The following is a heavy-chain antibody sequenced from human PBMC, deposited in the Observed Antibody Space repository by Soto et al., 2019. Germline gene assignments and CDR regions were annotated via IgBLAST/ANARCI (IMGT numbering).Heavy chain of an antibody. Sequence: GGSLRLSCAASGFTFSSYGMHWVRQAQGKGLERVAVISYDGSNKYYADSVKGRFTISRDNSKNTLYLQMNSLRAEDTAVYYYAKVFVLCGYYYGSGHSRTYYYYGMDVWGQGTTVTACS. CDR2: ISYDGSNK. CDR1: GFTFSSYG. CDR3: AKVFVLCGYYYGSGHSRTYYYYGMDV. V-gene: IGHV3-30*18. D-gene: IGHD3-10*01. J-gene: IGHJ6*02.